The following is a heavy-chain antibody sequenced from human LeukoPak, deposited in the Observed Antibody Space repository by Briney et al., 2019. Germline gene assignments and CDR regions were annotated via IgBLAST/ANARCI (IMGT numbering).Heavy chain of an antibody. CDR1: GFTFSSYA. D-gene: IGHD3-22*01. J-gene: IGHJ4*02. CDR2: ISGSGGST. CDR3: AKATYYYDSSGYEDYYFDY. V-gene: IGHV3-23*01. Sequence: GGPLRLSCAASGFTFSSYAMSWVRQAPGKGLEWVSAISGSGGSTYYADSVKGRFTISRDNSKNTLYLQMNSLRAEDTAVYYCAKATYYYDSSGYEDYYFDYWGQGTLVTVSS.